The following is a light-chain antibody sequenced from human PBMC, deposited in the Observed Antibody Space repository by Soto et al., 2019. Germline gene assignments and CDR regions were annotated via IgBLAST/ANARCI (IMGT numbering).Light chain of an antibody. CDR3: QQRSNWPST. Sequence: EIVLTQSPATLSLSPGERATLSCRASQSVSSYLAWYQQKPGQAPRLLIYDASNMATGIPARFSGSGSGTDFTLNISSLEPEDFAVYYCQQRSNWPSTFGGGTKVEIK. J-gene: IGKJ4*01. CDR2: DAS. CDR1: QSVSSY. V-gene: IGKV3-11*01.